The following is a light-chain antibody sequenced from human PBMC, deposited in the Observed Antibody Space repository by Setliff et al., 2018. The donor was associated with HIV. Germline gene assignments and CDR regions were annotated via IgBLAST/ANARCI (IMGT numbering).Light chain of an antibody. V-gene: IGLV2-14*01. CDR3: SSFRTSRKFV. J-gene: IGLJ1*01. CDR2: DVT. Sequence: QSALPQPASVSGSPGQSITISCTGTSSDVGPYNFVSWYQQHPGKVPKLIIYDVTNRPSGISHRFSGAKSGNTASLTISGLQADDEADYYCSSFRTSRKFVFGTGTKVTVL. CDR1: SSDVGPYNF.